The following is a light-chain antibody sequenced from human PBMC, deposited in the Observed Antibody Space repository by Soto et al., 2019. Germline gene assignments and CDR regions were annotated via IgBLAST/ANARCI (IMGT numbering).Light chain of an antibody. CDR3: QQSYTTPRT. CDR1: QTIRTY. V-gene: IGKV1-39*01. CDR2: GAS. Sequence: QMTQSPSSLSASVGARVTITCPASQTIRTYLNWYQQKPGKAPSLLIYGASTLQSGVTSRFSGCGSATDYTLTITSLQPEDFATYYCQQSYTTPRTFGQGTKVEIK. J-gene: IGKJ1*01.